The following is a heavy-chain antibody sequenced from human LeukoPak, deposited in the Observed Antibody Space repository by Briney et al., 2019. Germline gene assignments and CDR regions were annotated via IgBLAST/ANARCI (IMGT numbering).Heavy chain of an antibody. CDR3: ARGMRITMVRGLEYSFYY. CDR1: GLPFRCYD. V-gene: IGHV3-13*01. D-gene: IGHD3-10*01. Sequence: GGSLRLMYAACGLPFRCYDLFGVRQATGKGLEWVAAICTAGDTYYPGSVKGRFTISRENAKNSLYLQMNSLRAGDPAVYYCARGMRITMVRGLEYSFYYGGQGTLVSVSS. CDR2: ICTAGDT. J-gene: IGHJ4*02.